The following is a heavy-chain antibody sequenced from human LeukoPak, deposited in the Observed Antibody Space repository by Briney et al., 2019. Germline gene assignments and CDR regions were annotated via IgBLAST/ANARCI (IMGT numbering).Heavy chain of an antibody. D-gene: IGHD6-19*01. J-gene: IGHJ6*03. CDR3: ARTPESRYSSGWYVGDTYYYYYYMDV. Sequence: GGSLRLSCAASGFTFSSYEMNWIRQAPGKGLEWVSYISSSGSTIYYADSVKGRFTISRDNAKNSLYLQMNSLRAEDTAVYYCARTPESRYSSGWYVGDTYYYYYYMDVWGKGTTVTVSS. CDR1: GFTFSSYE. CDR2: ISSSGSTI. V-gene: IGHV3-48*03.